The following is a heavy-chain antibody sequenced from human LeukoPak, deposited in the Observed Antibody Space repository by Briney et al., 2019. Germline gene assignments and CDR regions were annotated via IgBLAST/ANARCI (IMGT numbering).Heavy chain of an antibody. CDR2: IYYSGST. J-gene: IGHJ5*02. D-gene: IGHD5-18*01. Sequence: SQTLSLTCTVSGGSISSGDYYWSWTRQPPGKGLEWIGYIYYSGSTYYNPSLKSRVTISVDTSKNQFSLKLSSVTAADTAVYYCARGRGTAMVTSWFDPWGQGTLVTVSS. CDR1: GGSISSGDYY. V-gene: IGHV4-30-4*01. CDR3: ARGRGTAMVTSWFDP.